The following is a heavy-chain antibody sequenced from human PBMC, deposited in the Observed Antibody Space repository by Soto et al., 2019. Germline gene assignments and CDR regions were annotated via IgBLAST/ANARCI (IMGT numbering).Heavy chain of an antibody. J-gene: IGHJ4*02. Sequence: GGSLRLSCAASGFTFANYAMSWVRQAPGKGLEWVSGIGLSGRETYYADSVKGRFTMSRDNSKNTLYLEMNSLRAEDTAVYYFPNQGGYSAWAWVVHFHYWGQGTLVTVSS. CDR1: GFTFANYA. CDR2: IGLSGRET. V-gene: IGHV3-23*01. D-gene: IGHD6-13*01. CDR3: PNQGGYSAWAWVVHFHY.